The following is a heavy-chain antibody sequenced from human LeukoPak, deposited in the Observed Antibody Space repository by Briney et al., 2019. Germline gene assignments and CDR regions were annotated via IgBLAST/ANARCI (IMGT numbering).Heavy chain of an antibody. CDR3: ARETPRRGETRDGYR. J-gene: IGHJ4*02. Sequence: GGSLRLSCAASGFTFSSYGMHWVRQAPGKGLEWVAVISYDGSNKYYADSVKGRFTISRDNPKNLLFLQINSLRVEDTAVYYCARETPRRGETRDGYRWGQGTLVTVSS. CDR2: ISYDGSNK. CDR1: GFTFSSYG. D-gene: IGHD5-24*01. V-gene: IGHV3-30*03.